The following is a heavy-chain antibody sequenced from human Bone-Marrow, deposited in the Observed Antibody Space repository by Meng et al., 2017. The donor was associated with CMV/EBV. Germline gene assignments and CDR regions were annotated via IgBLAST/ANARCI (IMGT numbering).Heavy chain of an antibody. CDR3: ARNTVTTLGLDY. J-gene: IGHJ4*02. CDR1: GGSFSGYY. CDR2: INHSGST. Sequence: GSLRLSCAVYGGSFSGYYWSWIRQPPGKGLEWIGEINHSGSTNYNPSLKSRVTISVDTSKNQFSLKLSSVTAADTAVYYCARNTVTTLGLDYWGQGKLVNVSS. D-gene: IGHD4-17*01. V-gene: IGHV4-34*01.